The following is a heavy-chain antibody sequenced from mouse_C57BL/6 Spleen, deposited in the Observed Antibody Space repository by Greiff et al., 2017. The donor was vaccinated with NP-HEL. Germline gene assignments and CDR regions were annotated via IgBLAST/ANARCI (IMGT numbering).Heavy chain of an antibody. CDR3: AMSSGTLLFAY. D-gene: IGHD3-1*01. J-gene: IGHJ3*01. V-gene: IGHV5-17*01. Sequence: EVKLMESGGGLVKPGGSLKLSCAASGFTFSDYGMHWVRQAPEKGLEWVAYISSGSSTIYYADTVKGRFTITRDNAKNTLFLQMTSLRSEDTAMYYCAMSSGTLLFAYWGQGTLLTVSA. CDR1: GFTFSDYG. CDR2: ISSGSSTI.